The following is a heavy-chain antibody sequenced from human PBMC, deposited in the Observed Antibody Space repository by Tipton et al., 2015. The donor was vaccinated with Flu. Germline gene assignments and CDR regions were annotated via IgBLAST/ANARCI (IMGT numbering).Heavy chain of an antibody. Sequence: TLSLTCTVSGGSLSSFYWSWIRQPAGKGLEYIGRIYSSGSTTYNPSFKSRVSMPIDASKSQFSLNLNSVTAADTAMYYCARGSGSGTHVMFDYWGQGTLVTVSS. J-gene: IGHJ4*02. CDR1: GGSLSSFY. CDR3: ARGSGSGTHVMFDY. D-gene: IGHD3-10*01. CDR2: IYSSGST. V-gene: IGHV4-4*07.